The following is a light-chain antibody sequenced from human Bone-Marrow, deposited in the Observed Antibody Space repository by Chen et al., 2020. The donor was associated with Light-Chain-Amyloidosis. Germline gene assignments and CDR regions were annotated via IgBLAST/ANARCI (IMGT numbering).Light chain of an antibody. J-gene: IGLJ2*01. CDR2: RDT. CDR3: QSADSSGTYEVR. CDR1: DLPTKY. V-gene: IGLV3-25*03. Sequence: SYELTQPPSVSVSPGQTARITCSGDDLPTKYAYWYQQKPGQAPVLVIHRDTERPSGISERFAGSSEGTTATLTISGVQAEDEADYHGQSADSSGTYEVRFGGGTKLTVL.